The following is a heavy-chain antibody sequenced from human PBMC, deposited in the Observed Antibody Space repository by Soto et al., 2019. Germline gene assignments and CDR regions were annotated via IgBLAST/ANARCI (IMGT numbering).Heavy chain of an antibody. J-gene: IGHJ4*02. Sequence: ASVKVSCKVSGYTLTELSMHWVRQAPGKGLEWMGGFDPEDGETIYAQKFQGRVTMTEDTSTDTAYMELSSLRSEDTAVYYCATVAAVGPRGYYDFWSGSYFDYWGQGTLVTVSS. D-gene: IGHD3-3*01. CDR3: ATVAAVGPRGYYDFWSGSYFDY. CDR1: GYTLTELS. CDR2: FDPEDGET. V-gene: IGHV1-24*01.